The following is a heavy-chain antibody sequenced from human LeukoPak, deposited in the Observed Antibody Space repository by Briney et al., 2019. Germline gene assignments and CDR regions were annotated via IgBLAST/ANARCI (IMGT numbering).Heavy chain of an antibody. CDR1: GGTFSSYA. Sequence: ASVKVSCKASGGTFSSYAISWVRQAPGQGLEWMGGIIPIFGTANYAQKFQGRVTITADESTSTAYMELSSLRSEDTAVYYCARGDLVLENMDVWGQGTTVTVSS. CDR2: IIPIFGTA. J-gene: IGHJ6*02. CDR3: ARGDLVLENMDV. D-gene: IGHD3-22*01. V-gene: IGHV1-69*13.